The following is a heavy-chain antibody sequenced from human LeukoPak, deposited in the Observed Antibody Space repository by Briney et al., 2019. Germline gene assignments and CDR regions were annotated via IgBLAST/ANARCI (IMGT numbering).Heavy chain of an antibody. D-gene: IGHD5-24*01. Sequence: SETLSLTCTVSGGSISTYYWSWIRQPPGKGLEWIGHIYSSGSTDYNPSLKNRVTISVDTSRNQLSLDLSSVTAADTAVYYCSRLDGYNYFFDHWGPGTLVTVSS. J-gene: IGHJ4*02. CDR3: SRLDGYNYFFDH. CDR2: IYSSGST. CDR1: GGSISTYY. V-gene: IGHV4-59*08.